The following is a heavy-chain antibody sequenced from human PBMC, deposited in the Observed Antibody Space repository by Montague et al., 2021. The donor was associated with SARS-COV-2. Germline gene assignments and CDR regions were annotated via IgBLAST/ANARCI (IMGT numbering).Heavy chain of an antibody. Sequence: CAISGDSVSSNTVAWNWFRQSPSRGLEWLGRTYYRSKWYNDYAVSVQSRVTINPDTSKNQFSLHVNSVTPEDTAVYYCARDSEYSTDYWGQGLLVTVSS. J-gene: IGHJ4*02. CDR2: TYYRSKWYN. CDR3: ARDSEYSTDY. CDR1: GDSVSSNTVA. D-gene: IGHD6-6*01. V-gene: IGHV6-1*01.